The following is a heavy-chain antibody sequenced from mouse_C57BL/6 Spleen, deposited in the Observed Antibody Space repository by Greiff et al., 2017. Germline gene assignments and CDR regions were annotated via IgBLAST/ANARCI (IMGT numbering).Heavy chain of an antibody. CDR1: GFTFSDYG. D-gene: IGHD2-5*01. J-gene: IGHJ4*01. CDR2: ISRGSSTI. V-gene: IGHV5-17*01. CDR3: ARKGSNYLYYAMDY. Sequence: EVKVVESGGGLVKPGGSLKLSCAASGFTFSDYGMHWVRQAPEKGLEWVAYISRGSSTIYYADTVKGRFTISRDNAKNTLFLQMTSLRSEDTAMDYCARKGSNYLYYAMDYWGQGTSVTVSS.